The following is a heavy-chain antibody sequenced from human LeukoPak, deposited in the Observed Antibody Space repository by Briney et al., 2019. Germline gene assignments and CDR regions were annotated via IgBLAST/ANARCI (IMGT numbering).Heavy chain of an antibody. Sequence: GGSLRLSCAASGFTFSDYYMSWIRQAPGKGLEWVSYISSSGSTIYYADSVKGRFTISRDNAKNSLYLQMNSLRAEDTAVYYCARSPFTTYYDFWSGLYYFDYWGQGTLVTVSS. D-gene: IGHD3-3*01. J-gene: IGHJ4*02. CDR1: GFTFSDYY. V-gene: IGHV3-11*01. CDR3: ARSPFTTYYDFWSGLYYFDY. CDR2: ISSSGSTI.